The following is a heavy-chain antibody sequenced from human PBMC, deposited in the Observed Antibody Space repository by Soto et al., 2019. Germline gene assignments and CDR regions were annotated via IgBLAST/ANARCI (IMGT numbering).Heavy chain of an antibody. V-gene: IGHV3-21*01. CDR1: GFTFSSYS. Sequence: GESLKISCAASGFTFSSYSMNWVRQAPGKGLEWVSSISSSSSYIYYADSVKGRFTISRDNAKNSLYLQMNSLRAEDTAVYYCARLHSDNYGDPDAFDWFDPWGQGTLVTVSS. CDR2: ISSSSSYI. J-gene: IGHJ5*02. CDR3: ARLHSDNYGDPDAFDWFDP. D-gene: IGHD4-17*01.